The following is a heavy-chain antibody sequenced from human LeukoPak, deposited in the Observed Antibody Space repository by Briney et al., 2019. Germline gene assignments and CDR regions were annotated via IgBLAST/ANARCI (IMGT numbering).Heavy chain of an antibody. Sequence: ASVKVSCKASGYTFTGYYMHWVRQAPGQGLEWMGWINPNSGGTNYAQKFQGRVTMTRDTSISTAYMELSRLGSDDTAVYYCARELDFWSGLDYWGQGTLVTVSS. V-gene: IGHV1-2*02. J-gene: IGHJ4*02. CDR1: GYTFTGYY. CDR2: INPNSGGT. D-gene: IGHD3-3*01. CDR3: ARELDFWSGLDY.